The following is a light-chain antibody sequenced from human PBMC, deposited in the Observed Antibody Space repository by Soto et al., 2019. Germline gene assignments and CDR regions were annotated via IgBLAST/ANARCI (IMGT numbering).Light chain of an antibody. J-gene: IGLJ2*01. CDR1: SSNIGAGYD. Sequence: QSALTQPPSVSGAPGQRVTISCTGSSSNIGAGYDVHWYQHLPGTAPKLLMYGNTNRPSGVPDRFSGSKSGTSASLAITGLQAEDEADYYCQSYDSSLRAVVFGGWTKVTVL. CDR2: GNT. CDR3: QSYDSSLRAVV. V-gene: IGLV1-40*01.